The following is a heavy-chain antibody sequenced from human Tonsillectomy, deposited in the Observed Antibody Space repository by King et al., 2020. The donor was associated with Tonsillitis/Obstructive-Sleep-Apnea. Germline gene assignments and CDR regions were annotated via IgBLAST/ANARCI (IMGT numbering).Heavy chain of an antibody. Sequence: VQLVESGGGLVKPGGSLRLSCAASGFTFSDYYMSWIRQAPGKGLEWVSYISSSSSYTNYADSVKGRFTISRDNAKNSLYLQMNSLRAEDTAVYYCASEYCSSTSCYTSFWGKGTTVTVSS. V-gene: IGHV3-11*05. CDR3: ASEYCSSTSCYTSF. CDR1: GFTFSDYY. J-gene: IGHJ6*04. CDR2: ISSSSSYT. D-gene: IGHD2-2*02.